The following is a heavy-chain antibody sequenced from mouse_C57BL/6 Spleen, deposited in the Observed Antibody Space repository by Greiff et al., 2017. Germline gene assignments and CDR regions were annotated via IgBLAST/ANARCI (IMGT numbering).Heavy chain of an antibody. J-gene: IGHJ1*03. CDR1: GYTFTGYW. Sequence: QVQLKESGAELMKPGASVKLSCKATGYTFTGYWIEWVKQRPGHGLEWIGEILPGSGSTNYNEKFKGKATFTADTSSNTAYMQLSSLTTEDSAIYYCARREGNYYGSSYRYFDVWGTGTTVTVSS. CDR2: ILPGSGST. V-gene: IGHV1-9*01. CDR3: ARREGNYYGSSYRYFDV. D-gene: IGHD1-1*01.